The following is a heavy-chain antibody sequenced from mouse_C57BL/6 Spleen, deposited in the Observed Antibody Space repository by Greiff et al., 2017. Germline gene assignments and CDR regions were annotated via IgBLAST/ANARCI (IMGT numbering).Heavy chain of an antibody. J-gene: IGHJ2*01. Sequence: VQLQQSGGGLVKPGGSLKLSCAASGFTFSDYGMHWVRQAPEKGLEWVAYIRSGSSTIYYADTVKGRFTISRDNAKNTLFLQMTSLRTEDTAMYYCARGGSFDYWGQGTTLTVSS. CDR2: IRSGSSTI. CDR1: GFTFSDYG. CDR3: ARGGSFDY. V-gene: IGHV5-17*01.